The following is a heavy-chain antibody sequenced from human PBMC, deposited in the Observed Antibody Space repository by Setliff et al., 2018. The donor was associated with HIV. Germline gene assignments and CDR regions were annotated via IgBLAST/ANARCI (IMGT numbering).Heavy chain of an antibody. Sequence: GASVKVSCKASGYIFSTFGITWVRQAPGQGLEWMGWMNPNSGNRGYAQKFQGRVTISRNTSISTAYMELSGLKSEDSALYYCARGDYGDYRVPYFFDYWGQGTLVTVSS. V-gene: IGHV1-8*03. CDR1: GYIFSTFG. CDR2: MNPNSGNR. J-gene: IGHJ4*02. CDR3: ARGDYGDYRVPYFFDY. D-gene: IGHD4-17*01.